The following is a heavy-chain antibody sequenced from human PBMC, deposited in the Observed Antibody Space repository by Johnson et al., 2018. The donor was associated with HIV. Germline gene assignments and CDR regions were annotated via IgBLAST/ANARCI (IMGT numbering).Heavy chain of an antibody. CDR2: IKQDGSET. J-gene: IGHJ3*02. V-gene: IGHV3-7*03. CDR3: ARGKGAAVGLDAFDI. CDR1: GFSFRSYW. D-gene: IGHD6-13*01. Sequence: VQLVESGGGLVRPGGSLRLSCAASGFSFRSYWLSWVRQAPGKGLEWVANIKQDGSETFSADSVKGRFIISRDNARNSVFLQMNSLRAEDTALYYCARGKGAAVGLDAFDIWGQGTMVTVSS.